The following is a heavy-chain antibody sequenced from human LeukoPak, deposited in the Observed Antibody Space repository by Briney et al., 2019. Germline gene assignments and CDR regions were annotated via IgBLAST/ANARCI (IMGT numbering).Heavy chain of an antibody. Sequence: GGSLRLSCAASGFTFSSYSMNWVRQAPGKGLEWVGFIKSKGHGGTTEFAASVKGRFTILRDESRSIAYLQMNSLKTEDTAVYYCSRALIVGGNSAYFDYWGQGTLVTVSS. V-gene: IGHV3-49*04. CDR1: GFTFSSYS. D-gene: IGHD4-23*01. CDR2: IKSKGHGGTT. J-gene: IGHJ4*02. CDR3: SRALIVGGNSAYFDY.